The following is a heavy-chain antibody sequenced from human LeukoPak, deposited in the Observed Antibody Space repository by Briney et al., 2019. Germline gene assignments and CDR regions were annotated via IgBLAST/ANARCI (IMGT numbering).Heavy chain of an antibody. D-gene: IGHD1-26*01. CDR3: ARDREVGPTYWFDP. CDR2: ISYDGNNK. Sequence: GGSLRLSCAASGFTFISYAMHWVRQPPGKGLEWLTVISYDGNNKYYADSLRGRFTISRDNSKDTLHLQMNSLRAEGTAVYYCARDREVGPTYWFDPWGQGTLVTVSS. J-gene: IGHJ5*02. CDR1: GFTFISYA. V-gene: IGHV3-30*04.